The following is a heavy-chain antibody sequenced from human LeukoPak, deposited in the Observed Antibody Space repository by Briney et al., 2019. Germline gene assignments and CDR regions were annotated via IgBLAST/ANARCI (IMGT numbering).Heavy chain of an antibody. CDR3: ARDLMYYYDSSGYSPWYFDY. D-gene: IGHD3-22*01. CDR2: IYTSGST. J-gene: IGHJ4*02. Sequence: SETLSLTCTVSGGSISSYYWSWIRQPPGKGLEWIGYIYTSGSTNYNPSLKSRVTISVDTSKNQFSLKLSSVTAEDTAVYYCARDLMYYYDSSGYSPWYFDYWGQGTLVTVSS. V-gene: IGHV4-4*09. CDR1: GGSISSYY.